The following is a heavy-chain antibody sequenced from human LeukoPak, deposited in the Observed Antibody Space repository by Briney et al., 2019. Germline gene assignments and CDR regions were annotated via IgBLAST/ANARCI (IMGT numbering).Heavy chain of an antibody. CDR2: IIPILGIA. CDR1: GGTFSSYA. Sequence: GASVKVSCKASGGTFSSYAISWVRQAPGQGLEWMGRIIPILGIANYAQKFQGRVTITADKSTSTAYMELSSLRSEDTAVYYCATRIDRYYYDSSGQWGAFDIWGQGTMVTVSS. D-gene: IGHD3-22*01. V-gene: IGHV1-69*04. J-gene: IGHJ3*02. CDR3: ATRIDRYYYDSSGQWGAFDI.